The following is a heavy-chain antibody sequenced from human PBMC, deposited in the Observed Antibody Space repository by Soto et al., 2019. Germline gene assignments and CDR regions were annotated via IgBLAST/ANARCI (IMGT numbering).Heavy chain of an antibody. Sequence: QVQLQQWGAGLLKPSETLSLTCAVSGGSFRGFYWTWIRQSPGKGLEWLGDINHVGITNYNPSLKRRVSIPVDTSKSQCSLKLSSVTAADTAVYYCARAHDFWGGRQQPIDSWGQGTLVTVSS. J-gene: IGHJ4*02. CDR1: GGSFRGFY. V-gene: IGHV4-34*01. CDR2: INHVGIT. D-gene: IGHD3-3*01. CDR3: ARAHDFWGGRQQPIDS.